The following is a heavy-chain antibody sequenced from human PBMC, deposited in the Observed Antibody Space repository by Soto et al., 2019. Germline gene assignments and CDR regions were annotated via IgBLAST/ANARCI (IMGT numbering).Heavy chain of an antibody. Sequence: SQTLSLTCATSGDSVSSNSAAWNWIRQSPSRGLEWLGRTYYRSKWYNDYAVSVKSRITINPDTSKNQFSLQLNSVTPEGTAVYYCARATSSSLEWLSPYYFDYWGQGTLVTVSS. CDR2: TYYRSKWYN. J-gene: IGHJ4*02. D-gene: IGHD3-3*01. CDR3: ARATSSSLEWLSPYYFDY. V-gene: IGHV6-1*01. CDR1: GDSVSSNSAA.